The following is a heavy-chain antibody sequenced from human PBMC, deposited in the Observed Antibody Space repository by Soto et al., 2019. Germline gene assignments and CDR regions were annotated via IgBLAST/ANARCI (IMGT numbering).Heavy chain of an antibody. Sequence: SETLSLTCTVSGGSISSSSYYWGWIRQPPGKGLEWIGSIYYSGSTYYNPSLKSRVTISVDTSKNQFSLKLSSVTAADTAVYYCARLSLYSGYVYWGQGTLVTVSS. J-gene: IGHJ4*02. V-gene: IGHV4-39*01. D-gene: IGHD5-12*01. CDR2: IYYSGST. CDR3: ARLSLYSGYVY. CDR1: GGSISSSSYY.